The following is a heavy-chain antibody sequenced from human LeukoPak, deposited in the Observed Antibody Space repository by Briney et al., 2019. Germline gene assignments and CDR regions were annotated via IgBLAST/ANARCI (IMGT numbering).Heavy chain of an antibody. J-gene: IGHJ4*02. CDR1: IDSITNYY. CDR2: IYHSGNT. V-gene: IGHV4-59*01. D-gene: IGHD6-13*01. Sequence: SETLFLTCSVPIDSITNYYWSWIRQPPGKGLEWIGFIYHSGNTNYNPSLTTRVTMSVDTSKTQITLRLSSVTAADTAVYYCAREEGIAAAGALEYWGQGIPVTVSS. CDR3: AREEGIAAAGALEY.